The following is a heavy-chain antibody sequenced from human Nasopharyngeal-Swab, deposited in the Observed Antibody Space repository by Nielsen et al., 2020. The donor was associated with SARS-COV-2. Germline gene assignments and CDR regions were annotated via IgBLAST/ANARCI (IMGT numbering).Heavy chain of an antibody. CDR2: FDPEDGET. Sequence: ASVKVSCKVSGYTLTELSMHWVRQAHDKGLEWLGAFDPEDGETIYAQKFQGRVTMTEDTSTDTAYMELSSLRSEDTAVYYCASGIAVGGTPAHYYYYYGMDVWGQGTTVTVSS. D-gene: IGHD6-19*01. J-gene: IGHJ6*02. CDR3: ASGIAVGGTPAHYYYYYGMDV. V-gene: IGHV1-24*01. CDR1: GYTLTELS.